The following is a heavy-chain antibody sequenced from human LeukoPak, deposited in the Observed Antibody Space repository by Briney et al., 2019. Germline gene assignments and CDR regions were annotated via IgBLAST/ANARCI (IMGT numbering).Heavy chain of an antibody. D-gene: IGHD1-1*01. CDR2: IVVGSGNT. CDR1: GFTFTSSA. Sequence: GTSVKVSCKASGFTFTSSAVQWVRQARGQRLEWIGWIVVGSGNTNYAQKFQERVTITRDMSTSTAYMELSSLRSEDTAVYFCAIAQNWKAGWFDPWGQGTLVTVSS. V-gene: IGHV1-58*01. J-gene: IGHJ5*02. CDR3: AIAQNWKAGWFDP.